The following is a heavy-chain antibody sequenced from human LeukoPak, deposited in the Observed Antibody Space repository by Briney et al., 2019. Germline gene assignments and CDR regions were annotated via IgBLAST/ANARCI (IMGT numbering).Heavy chain of an antibody. CDR1: GYSFTSYW. CDR2: IFPGDSDT. Sequence: GESLKISCKGSGYSFTSYWIGWVRQMPGKGLGWMGIIFPGDSDTRYSPSFQGQVTISADKSISTAYLQWSSLKASDTAMYYCARRSRLWFGESYDAFDIWGQGTMVTVSS. J-gene: IGHJ3*02. V-gene: IGHV5-51*01. D-gene: IGHD3-10*01. CDR3: ARRSRLWFGESYDAFDI.